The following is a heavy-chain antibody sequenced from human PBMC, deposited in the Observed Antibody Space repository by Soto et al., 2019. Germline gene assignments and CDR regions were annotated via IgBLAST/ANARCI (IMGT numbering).Heavy chain of an antibody. CDR3: ARFGQGLSIDY. CDR1: GFTFSSYA. J-gene: IGHJ4*02. CDR2: ISYDGSNK. V-gene: IGHV3-30-3*01. D-gene: IGHD6-19*01. Sequence: QVQLVEAGGGVVQPGRSLRVSCAASGFTFSSYAMHWVRQAPGKGLEWVAVISYDGSNKYYADSVKGRFTISRDNSKNTLYLQMNSLRAVDTAVYYCARFGQGLSIDYWGPGTLVTVSS.